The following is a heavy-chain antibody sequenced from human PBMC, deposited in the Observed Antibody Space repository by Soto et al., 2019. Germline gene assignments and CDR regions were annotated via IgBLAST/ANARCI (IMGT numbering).Heavy chain of an antibody. D-gene: IGHD3-3*01. CDR3: ARGGQDFWSGPFDY. CDR1: GGSISNYF. CDR2: IDNSGST. V-gene: IGHV4-4*07. Sequence: PSETLSLTCAVSGGSISNYFCNWIRQPAGKGLEWIGRIDNSGSTNYNPFLKSRITMSADTSRNQFSLKLNSVTAADTAVYYCARGGQDFWSGPFDYWGQGALVTVSS. J-gene: IGHJ4*02.